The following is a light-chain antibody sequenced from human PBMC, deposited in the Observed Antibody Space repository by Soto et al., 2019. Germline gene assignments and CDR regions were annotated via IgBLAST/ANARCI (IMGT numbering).Light chain of an antibody. CDR3: QSFDSSRIGLL. CDR2: DTT. CDR1: HSDIGAGYG. Sequence: QSVLTQPPSVTGAPGQRVTISCTGSHSDIGAGYGVHWYQQFPHSAPKLLIYDTTNRPSGVPDRFSGSRSGTSASLAITGLRAEDEADYYCQSFDSSRIGLLFGGGTKVTVL. J-gene: IGLJ2*01. V-gene: IGLV1-40*01.